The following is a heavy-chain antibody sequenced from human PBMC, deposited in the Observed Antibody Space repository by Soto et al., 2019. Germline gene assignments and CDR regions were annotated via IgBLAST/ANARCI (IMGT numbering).Heavy chain of an antibody. J-gene: IGHJ6*02. V-gene: IGHV4-59*08. CDR2: VHHSWGS. Sequence: SETLSLTCAFYGWSTSSFYWSWFRQSPGKRMEWIGYVHHSWGSSYNPSLQSRVAISLDTSKSQFSLKVTSVTATDTAVYYCARQGFGPLHGLVDVWGQGTTVTVSS. D-gene: IGHD3-10*01. CDR1: GWSTSSFY. CDR3: ARQGFGPLHGLVDV.